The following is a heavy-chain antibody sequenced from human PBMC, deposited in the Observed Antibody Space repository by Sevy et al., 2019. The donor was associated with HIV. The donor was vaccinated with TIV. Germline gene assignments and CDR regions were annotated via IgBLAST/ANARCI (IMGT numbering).Heavy chain of an antibody. CDR1: GFTFGDYA. J-gene: IGHJ4*02. CDR3: TREEGIYKWERYFDY. Sequence: GGSLRLSCTASGFTFGDYAMSWFRQAPGKGLEWVGFIRSKAYGGTTEYAASVKGRSTISSDDSKGIANLKMNSLKTDDTAVYYCTREEGIYKWERYFDYWGQGTLVTVSS. D-gene: IGHD1-26*01. V-gene: IGHV3-49*03. CDR2: IRSKAYGGTT.